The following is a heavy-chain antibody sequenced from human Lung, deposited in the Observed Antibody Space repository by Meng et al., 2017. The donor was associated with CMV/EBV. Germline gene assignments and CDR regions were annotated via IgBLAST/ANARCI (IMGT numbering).Heavy chain of an antibody. D-gene: IGHD2-2*01. V-gene: IGHV1-69*04. J-gene: IGHJ5*01. CDR2: IIPVRGIT. CDR3: AREQYCSNTNCFNWFDS. CDR1: SSYS. Sequence: SSYSVSWVRQAPGQGLEWMGRIIPVRGITNYAQKFQGRVTITADRPTSTFYMELSSLRSEDTAMYYCAREQYCSNTNCFNWFDSWAQGTLVTVSS.